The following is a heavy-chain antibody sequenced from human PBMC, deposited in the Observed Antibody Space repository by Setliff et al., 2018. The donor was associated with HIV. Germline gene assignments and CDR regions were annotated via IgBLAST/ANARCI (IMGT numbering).Heavy chain of an antibody. CDR1: GGSFNTRRTK. V-gene: IGHV4-39*07. CDR2: IFYFGSV. Sequence: SETLSLTCKASGGSFNTRRTKWGWIRQSPGKGLEWIGSIFYFGSVTYNPSLKSRPLISIDTSKTQFSLNLRSVTAADTAVYYCVRELLGSGGTVPEVNFFDFWGQGTLVTVSS. D-gene: IGHD1-26*01. CDR3: VRELLGSGGTVPEVNFFDF. J-gene: IGHJ4*02.